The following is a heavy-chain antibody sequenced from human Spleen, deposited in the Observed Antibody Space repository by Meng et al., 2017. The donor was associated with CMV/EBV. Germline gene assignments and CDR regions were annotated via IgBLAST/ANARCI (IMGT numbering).Heavy chain of an antibody. Sequence: SVKVSCEAAGDTFHGYYIHWVRQAPGQGPEWMGWINPNSGDTNSAQNLQGRVTRTRDTSISTAYMDLSSLKSDDTAVYFCARGDMGALGQGTLVTVSS. CDR2: INPNSGDT. V-gene: IGHV1-2*02. CDR3: ARGDMGA. J-gene: IGHJ5*02. D-gene: IGHD3-16*01. CDR1: GDTFHGYY.